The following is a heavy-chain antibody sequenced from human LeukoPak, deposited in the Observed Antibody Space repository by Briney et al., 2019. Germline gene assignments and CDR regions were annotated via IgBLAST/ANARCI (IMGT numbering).Heavy chain of an antibody. D-gene: IGHD2-2*01. V-gene: IGHV3-23*01. Sequence: GGSLRLSCAASGFTFSIYAMSWVRQAPGKGLQWVSSITSSGDGTYYADSVKGRFTISRDNSKNTLYLQMNSLRAEDTAVYYCAKADIVVVPAATVSDYWGQGTLVTVSS. CDR2: ITSSGDGT. J-gene: IGHJ4*02. CDR3: AKADIVVVPAATVSDY. CDR1: GFTFSIYA.